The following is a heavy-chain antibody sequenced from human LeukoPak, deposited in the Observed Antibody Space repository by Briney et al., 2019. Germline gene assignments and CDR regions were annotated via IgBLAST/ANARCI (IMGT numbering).Heavy chain of an antibody. V-gene: IGHV1-69*04. CDR2: IIPILGIA. CDR3: ARPGSYGLQDYYYGMDV. D-gene: IGHD3-10*01. Sequence: SVKVSCKASGGTFSSYAISWVRQAPGQGLEWMGRIIPILGIANYAQKFQGRVTITADKSTSTAYMELSSLRSEDTAVYYGARPGSYGLQDYYYGMDVWGQGTTVTVSS. J-gene: IGHJ6*02. CDR1: GGTFSSYA.